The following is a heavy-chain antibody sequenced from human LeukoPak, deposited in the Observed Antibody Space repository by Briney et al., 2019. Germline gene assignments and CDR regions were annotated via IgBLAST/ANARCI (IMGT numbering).Heavy chain of an antibody. CDR3: AEYYYDSSGYYTNAFEI. CDR2: IYYSGST. Sequence: SETLSLTCTVSGGSISSYYWSWIRQPPGKGLEWIGYIYYSGSTNYNPSLKSRVTISVDTSKNQFSLKLSSVTAADTAVYYCAEYYYDSSGYYTNAFEIWGQGTMVTVSS. V-gene: IGHV4-59*01. J-gene: IGHJ3*02. D-gene: IGHD3-22*01. CDR1: GGSISSYY.